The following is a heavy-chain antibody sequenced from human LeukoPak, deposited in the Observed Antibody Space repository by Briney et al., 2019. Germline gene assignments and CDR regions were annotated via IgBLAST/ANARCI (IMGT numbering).Heavy chain of an antibody. J-gene: IGHJ4*02. Sequence: PGGSLRPSCAASVNYWMHWFRQVPGKGLVWVSHINSDGSWTSYADSVKGRFTISKDNAKNTVYLQMNSLRAEDTAVYYCVSFYETYWGRGTLVTVSS. CDR3: VSFYETY. V-gene: IGHV3-74*01. CDR2: INSDGSWT. CDR1: VNYW. D-gene: IGHD2/OR15-2a*01.